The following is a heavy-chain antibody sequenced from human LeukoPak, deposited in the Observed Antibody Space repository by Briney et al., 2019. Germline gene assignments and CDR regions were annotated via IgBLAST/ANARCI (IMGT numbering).Heavy chain of an antibody. D-gene: IGHD3-22*01. V-gene: IGHV3-23*01. J-gene: IGHJ4*02. CDR1: GFTFSSYA. Sequence: GGSLRLSCAASGFTFSSYAMSWVRQAPGKRLEWVSAISGGGGTTYYADSVKGRFTISRDNSKNTLFLQINSLRAEDTAVYYCAKDSGPYTSGYYGHWGQGTLVTVSS. CDR3: AKDSGPYTSGYYGH. CDR2: ISGGGGTT.